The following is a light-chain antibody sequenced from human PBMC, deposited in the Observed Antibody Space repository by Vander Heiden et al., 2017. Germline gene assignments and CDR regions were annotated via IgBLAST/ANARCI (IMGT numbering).Light chain of an antibody. V-gene: IGKV1-5*03. Sequence: DIQMTQSPSTLSASVGDRVTIPCRASQSISSWLAWYQQKPGKAPKLLIYKASSLESGVPSRFSGSGSGTEFTLTISSLQPDDIATYDCKQENSYPNTVGHGTKVDSK. J-gene: IGKJ3*01. CDR3: KQENSYPNT. CDR1: QSISSW. CDR2: KAS.